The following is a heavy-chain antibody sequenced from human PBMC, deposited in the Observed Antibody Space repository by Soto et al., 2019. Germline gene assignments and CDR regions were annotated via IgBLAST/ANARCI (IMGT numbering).Heavy chain of an antibody. CDR1: GCTFSSYA. CDR2: ISGSGGST. V-gene: IGHV3-23*01. J-gene: IGHJ5*02. Sequence: GGSLRLSWAASGCTFSSYALRWIRQAPGKGLEWVSAISGSGGSTYYADSVKGRFTISRDNSKNTLYLQMNSLRAEDTAVYYCAKESPQNWFDPWGQGTLVTAPQ. CDR3: AKESPQNWFDP.